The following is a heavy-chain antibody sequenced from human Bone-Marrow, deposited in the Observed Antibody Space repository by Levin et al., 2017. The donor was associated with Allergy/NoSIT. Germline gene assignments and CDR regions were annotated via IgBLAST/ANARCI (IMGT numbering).Heavy chain of an antibody. V-gene: IGHV3-7*01. D-gene: IGHD6-13*01. Sequence: GGSLRLSCTASGFTFRNYWMTWVRQAPGKGLEWVANIKQDGNEKHYVDSARGRFTISRDNAENSLYLDVNSLRAEDTAVFYCARAAAGTVNYFDPWGQGTLVTVSS. CDR3: ARAAAGTVNYFDP. CDR1: GFTFRNYW. J-gene: IGHJ5*02. CDR2: IKQDGNEK.